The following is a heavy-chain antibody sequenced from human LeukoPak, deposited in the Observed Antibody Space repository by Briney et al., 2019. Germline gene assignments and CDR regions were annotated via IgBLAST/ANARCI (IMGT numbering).Heavy chain of an antibody. CDR1: GGTFSSYA. D-gene: IGHD3-10*01. J-gene: IGHJ6*02. Sequence: GASVKVSCKASGGTFSSYAISWVRQAPGQGLEWMGGIIPIFGTANYAQKFQGRVTITTDESTSTAYMELSSLRSEDTAVYYCARDRGYYYGSGTYYYYGMDVWGQGTTVTVSS. V-gene: IGHV1-69*05. CDR3: ARDRGYYYGSGTYYYYGMDV. CDR2: IIPIFGTA.